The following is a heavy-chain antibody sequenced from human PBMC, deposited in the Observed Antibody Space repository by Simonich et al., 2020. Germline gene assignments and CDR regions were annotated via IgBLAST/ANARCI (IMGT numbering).Heavy chain of an antibody. Sequence: EVQLVESGGGLVQPGGSLRLSCAASGFTFSSYEMNWVRQAPGKGLEWVSYISSSGSTIYYADSVKGRCTISRDNDKNSLYLQKNSLRAEDTAVYYCARDFRLQLVEIGTYYYYGMDVWGQGTTVTVSS. CDR3: ARDFRLQLVEIGTYYYYGMDV. CDR2: ISSSGSTI. D-gene: IGHD6-6*01. J-gene: IGHJ6*02. CDR1: GFTFSSYE. V-gene: IGHV3-48*03.